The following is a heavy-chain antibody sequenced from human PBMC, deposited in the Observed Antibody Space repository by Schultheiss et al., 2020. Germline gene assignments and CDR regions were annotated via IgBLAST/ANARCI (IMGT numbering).Heavy chain of an antibody. D-gene: IGHD6-13*01. J-gene: IGHJ4*02. CDR2: ISGSGGST. Sequence: GGSLRLSCAASGFTFSDHYMSWVRQAPGKGLEWVSAISGSGGSTYYADSVKGRFTISRDNSKNTLYLQMNSLRAEDTAVYYCAKAPIAAADPWDDYWGQGTLVTVSS. V-gene: IGHV3-23*01. CDR3: AKAPIAAADPWDDY. CDR1: GFTFSDHY.